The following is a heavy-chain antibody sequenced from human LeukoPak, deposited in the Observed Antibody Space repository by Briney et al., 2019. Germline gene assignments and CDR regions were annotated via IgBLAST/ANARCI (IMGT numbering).Heavy chain of an antibody. J-gene: IGHJ4*02. D-gene: IGHD3-10*01. CDR2: IYYSGNT. CDR3: ARRWKVRGVTCFDY. Sequence: SETLSLTCTVSGGSISSSSYYWAWIRQPPGKGLEWIGSIYYSGNTYYKSSLKSRVTIAVDTSKNQFSLKLNSVTAADTAVYYCARRWKVRGVTCFDYWGQGTLVTVSS. CDR1: GGSISSSSYY. V-gene: IGHV4-39*07.